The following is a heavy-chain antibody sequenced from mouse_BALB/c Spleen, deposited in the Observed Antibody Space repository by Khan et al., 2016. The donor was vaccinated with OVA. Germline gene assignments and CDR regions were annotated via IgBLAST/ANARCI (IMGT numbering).Heavy chain of an antibody. Sequence: QVQLKQSGAELVRPEVSVKISCKGSGYTFTDFTMHWVKQSHAKSLEWIGVVSTYYGDVTYNQKFKGTATMTVDKSSSTAYMELARLTSEDSAIXYCARGGGGNRFAYWGQGTLVTVSA. CDR3: ARGGGGNRFAY. J-gene: IGHJ3*01. V-gene: IGHV1S137*01. CDR1: GYTFTDFT. CDR2: VSTYYGDV.